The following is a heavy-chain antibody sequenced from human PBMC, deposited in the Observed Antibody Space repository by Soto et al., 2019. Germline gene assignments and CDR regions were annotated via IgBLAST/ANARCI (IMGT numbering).Heavy chain of an antibody. CDR3: ARGGGRYCTSTTCGGFDP. D-gene: IGHD2-2*01. Sequence: SETLSLTXAVYGGSFSGYYWSWIRQPPGKGLEWIGEINHSGSTNYNPSLKSRVTISVDTSKNQFSLFLSSVTAADTAVYYCARGGGRYCTSTTCGGFDPWGQGTLVTVSS. J-gene: IGHJ5*02. CDR1: GGSFSGYY. V-gene: IGHV4-34*01. CDR2: INHSGST.